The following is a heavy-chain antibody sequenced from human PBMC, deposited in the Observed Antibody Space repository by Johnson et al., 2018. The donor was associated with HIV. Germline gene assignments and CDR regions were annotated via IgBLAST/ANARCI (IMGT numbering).Heavy chain of an antibody. CDR3: AKGRSMYYYDSSGWGGAFDI. V-gene: IGHV3-30*18. CDR1: GFTFSDYY. Sequence: QVQLVESGGGLVKPGGSLRLSCAASGFTFSDYYMSWIRQAPGKGLEWVAVISYDGSNKYYADSVKGRFTISRANSKNTLYLQMNNLRAEDTAVYYCAKGRSMYYYDSSGWGGAFDIWGQGTMVTVSS. D-gene: IGHD3-22*01. CDR2: ISYDGSNK. J-gene: IGHJ3*02.